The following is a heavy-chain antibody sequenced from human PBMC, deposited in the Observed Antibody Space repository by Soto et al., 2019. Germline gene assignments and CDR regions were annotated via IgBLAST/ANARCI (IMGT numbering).Heavy chain of an antibody. CDR2: IDYSGNT. J-gene: IGHJ6*02. CDR1: GDSITNSDYY. CDR3: ARDGPYYYGFDV. V-gene: IGHV4-30-4*01. Sequence: KTXVTLYLTGTVSGDSITNSDYYWNWIQKSPGKGLEWIASIDYSGNTYYNPSLQSRVVISADTSKNLFSLKLRSVTAADTALYFCARDGPYYYGFDVSGQGTTVTVSS.